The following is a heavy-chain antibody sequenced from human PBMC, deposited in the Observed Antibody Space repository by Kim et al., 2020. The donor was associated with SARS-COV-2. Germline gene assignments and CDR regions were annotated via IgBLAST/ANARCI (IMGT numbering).Heavy chain of an antibody. CDR3: AKGGGYCSSTSCYTFDY. V-gene: IGHV3-23*01. D-gene: IGHD2-2*02. J-gene: IGHJ4*02. Sequence: VQGRFTLSRANSKNTLYLQMNSLRAEDTAVYYCAKGGGYCSSTSCYTFDYWGQGTLVTVSS.